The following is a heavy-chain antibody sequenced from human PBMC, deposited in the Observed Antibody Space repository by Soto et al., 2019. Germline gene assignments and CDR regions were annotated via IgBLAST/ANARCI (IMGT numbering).Heavy chain of an antibody. J-gene: IGHJ4*02. CDR1: GFTFSDYY. CDR2: ISSSGSTI. V-gene: IGHV3-11*01. Sequence: GGSLRLSCAAPGFTFSDYYMSWIRQAPGKGLEWVSDISSSGSTIYYADSVKGRFTISRDNARNSLFLQMNGLRAEDTAVYYCARDSSLYCSGGRCYVDYWGQGTLVTVSS. D-gene: IGHD2-15*01. CDR3: ARDSSLYCSGGRCYVDY.